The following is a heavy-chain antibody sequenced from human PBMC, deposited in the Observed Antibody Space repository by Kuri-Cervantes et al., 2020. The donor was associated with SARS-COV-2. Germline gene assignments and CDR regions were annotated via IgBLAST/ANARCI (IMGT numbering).Heavy chain of an antibody. Sequence: SETLSLTCTVSGGSISSYYWSWIRQPTGKGLEWIGYNYYSGSTNYNPSIKSRVTISVDTYKNQLSLKLGSVTAADTAVYYCARTQLGMNMDVWCKGTTVTVSS. CDR1: GGSISSYY. D-gene: IGHD7-27*01. V-gene: IGHV4-59*08. J-gene: IGHJ6*03. CDR3: ARTQLGMNMDV. CDR2: NYYSGST.